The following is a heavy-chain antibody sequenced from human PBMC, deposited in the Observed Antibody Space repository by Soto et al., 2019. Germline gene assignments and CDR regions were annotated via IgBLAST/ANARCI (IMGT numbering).Heavy chain of an antibody. Sequence: GGSLRLSCAASGFTFSNYAMHWVRQAPGKGLEWVALTSYDGNNEYYTDSVKGRFTISRDNSKNTLFLQMNSPRPEDTAVYYCAKDKGVFNWATSYFDYWGQGALVTVSS. D-gene: IGHD1-1*01. CDR2: TSYDGNNE. V-gene: IGHV3-30*18. CDR1: GFTFSNYA. CDR3: AKDKGVFNWATSYFDY. J-gene: IGHJ4*02.